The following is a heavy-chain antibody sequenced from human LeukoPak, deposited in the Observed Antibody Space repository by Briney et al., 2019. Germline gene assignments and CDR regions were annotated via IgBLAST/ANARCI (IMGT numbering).Heavy chain of an antibody. D-gene: IGHD6-13*01. Sequence: SETLSLTCAVSGYSISSGYYWGWIRQPPGKGLEWIGYIYYSGSTNYNPSLKSRVTISVDTSKNQFSLKLSSVTAADTAVYYCARYSSSWNFDYWGQGTLVTVSS. V-gene: IGHV4-61*01. CDR1: GYSISSGYY. CDR2: IYYSGST. CDR3: ARYSSSWNFDY. J-gene: IGHJ4*02.